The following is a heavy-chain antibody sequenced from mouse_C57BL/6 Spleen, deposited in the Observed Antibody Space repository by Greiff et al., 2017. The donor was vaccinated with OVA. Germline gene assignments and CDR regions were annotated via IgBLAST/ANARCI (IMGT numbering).Heavy chain of an antibody. CDR1: GYTFTDYE. J-gene: IGHJ2*01. Sequence: VQLQQSGAELVRPGASVTLSCKASGYTFTDYEMHWVKQTPVHGLEWIGAIDPETGGTAYNQKFKGKAILTADKSSSTAYMELRSLTSEDSAVYYCTRDPYYYGSSYGYFDYWGQGTTLTVSS. D-gene: IGHD1-1*01. V-gene: IGHV1-15*01. CDR2: IDPETGGT. CDR3: TRDPYYYGSSYGYFDY.